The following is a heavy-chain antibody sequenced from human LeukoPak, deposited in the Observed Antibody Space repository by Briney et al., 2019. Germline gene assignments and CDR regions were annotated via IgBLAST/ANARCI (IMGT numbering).Heavy chain of an antibody. V-gene: IGHV3-15*01. Sequence: GGSLRLSCATSGFTFANAWLSWVRQAPGEGLQWVGHIKSQTEGATTDYATPVKGRFTIWRDDSANTLYLQMNGLRTDDTAVYYCATGGHYFGSWGQGTLVTVSS. CDR2: IKSQTEGATT. J-gene: IGHJ4*02. CDR3: ATGGHYFGS. CDR1: GFTFANAW.